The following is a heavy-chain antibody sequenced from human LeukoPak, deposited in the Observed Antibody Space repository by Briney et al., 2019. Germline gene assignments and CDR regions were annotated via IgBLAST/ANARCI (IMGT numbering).Heavy chain of an antibody. CDR1: GFISSSYD. CDR2: ISSRSRTI. CDR3: VRGTRAFDV. J-gene: IGHJ3*01. Sequence: GGSLRLSCAASGFISSSYDFNWVRQAPGKGLEWVSYISSRSRTIYYADSVKGRFTISRDNAQKSLYLQINSLRGDDTALYYCVRGTRAFDVWGQGTMVTVSS. V-gene: IGHV3-48*04.